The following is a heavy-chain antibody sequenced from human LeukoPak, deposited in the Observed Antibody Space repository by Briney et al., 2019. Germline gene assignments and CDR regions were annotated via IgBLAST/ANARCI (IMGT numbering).Heavy chain of an antibody. CDR2: IYTSGST. Sequence: SQTLSLTCTVSGGSISSGSYYWSWIRQPAGKGLEWIGRIYTSGSTNYNPSLKSRVTISVDTSKNQFSLKLSSVTAADTAVYYCARSRFWSGNRFDYWGQGTLVTVSS. J-gene: IGHJ4*02. D-gene: IGHD3-3*01. V-gene: IGHV4-61*02. CDR3: ARSRFWSGNRFDY. CDR1: GGSISSGSYY.